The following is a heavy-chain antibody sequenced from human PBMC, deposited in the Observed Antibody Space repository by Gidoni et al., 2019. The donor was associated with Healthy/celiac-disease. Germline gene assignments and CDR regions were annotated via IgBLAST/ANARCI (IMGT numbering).Heavy chain of an antibody. J-gene: IGHJ6*03. D-gene: IGHD4-4*01. Sequence: QVQLQESGPGLVKPSETLSLTCAVSGYSISRGYYWGWIRQPPGKGLEWIGSIYHSGSTYYNPSLKSRVTISVDTPKNQFSLKLSSVTAADTAVYYCARDPGTTAYYYYYMDVWGKGTTVTVSS. CDR1: GYSISRGYY. V-gene: IGHV4-38-2*02. CDR3: ARDPGTTAYYYYYMDV. CDR2: IYHSGST.